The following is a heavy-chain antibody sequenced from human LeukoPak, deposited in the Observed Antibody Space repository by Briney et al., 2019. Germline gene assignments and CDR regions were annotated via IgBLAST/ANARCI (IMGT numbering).Heavy chain of an antibody. J-gene: IGHJ4*02. CDR2: IIPILGIA. Sequence: GSSVKVSCKASGGTFSSYTISWVRQAPGQGLEWMGRIIPILGIANYAPKFQGRVTITADKSTSTAYMELSSLRSEDTAVYYCARGGSEGATTRGGTRFDYWGQGTLVTVSS. V-gene: IGHV1-69*02. CDR1: GGTFSSYT. CDR3: ARGGSEGATTRGGTRFDY. D-gene: IGHD1-26*01.